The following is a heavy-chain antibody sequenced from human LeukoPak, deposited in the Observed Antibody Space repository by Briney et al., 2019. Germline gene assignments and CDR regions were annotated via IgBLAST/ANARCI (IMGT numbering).Heavy chain of an antibody. CDR1: GFTFSICG. CDR2: ISYDGSNK. V-gene: IGHV3-30*18. Sequence: GGSLRLSCAASGFTFSICGMHWVRQAPGKGLEWVAVISYDGSNKYYADSVKGRFTISRDNSKNTLFLEMNSLRAEDTAVYYCAKALTSGWYLDAFNIWGQGTMVTVSS. J-gene: IGHJ3*02. CDR3: AKALTSGWYLDAFNI. D-gene: IGHD6-19*01.